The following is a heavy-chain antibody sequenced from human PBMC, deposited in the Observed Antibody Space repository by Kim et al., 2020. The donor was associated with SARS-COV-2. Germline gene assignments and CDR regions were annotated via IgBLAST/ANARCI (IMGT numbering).Heavy chain of an antibody. CDR3: ARLGRPDYYYYGMDV. CDR2: INTNTGNP. D-gene: IGHD3-16*01. Sequence: ASVKVSCKASGYTFTSYAMNWVRQAPGQGLEWMGWINTNTGNPTYAQGFTGRFVFSLDTSVSTAYLQISSLKAEDTAVYYCARLGRPDYYYYGMDVWGQGTTVTVSS. V-gene: IGHV7-4-1*02. CDR1: GYTFTSYA. J-gene: IGHJ6*02.